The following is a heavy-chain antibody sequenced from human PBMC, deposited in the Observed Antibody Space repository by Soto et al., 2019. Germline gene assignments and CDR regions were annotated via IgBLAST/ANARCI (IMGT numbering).Heavy chain of an antibody. CDR2: ISGSGGST. D-gene: IGHD2-2*03. CDR1: GFTFSSYA. CDR3: AKDRGYCSSTSCYELDY. V-gene: IGHV3-23*01. Sequence: EVQLLESGGGLVQPGGSLRLSCAASGFTFSSYAMSWVRQAPGKGLEWVSAISGSGGSTYYADSVKGRFTISRDNSKNTLYLQMNSLRAEDTAVYYCAKDRGYCSSTSCYELDYWGQGTLVTVSS. J-gene: IGHJ4*02.